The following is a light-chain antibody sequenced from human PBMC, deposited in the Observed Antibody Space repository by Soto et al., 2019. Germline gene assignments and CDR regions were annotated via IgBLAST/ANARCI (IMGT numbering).Light chain of an antibody. J-gene: IGKJ3*01. CDR1: QSVSSSY. Sequence: EIVLTQSPGTLSLSPGERATLSCRASQSVSSSYLAWYQQKPGQAPRLLIYGASSRATGIPDRFSGSGSGTDFPHTISRLEPEDFALYYCQQYGSSPGFTFGPGTKVDIK. CDR3: QQYGSSPGFT. CDR2: GAS. V-gene: IGKV3-20*01.